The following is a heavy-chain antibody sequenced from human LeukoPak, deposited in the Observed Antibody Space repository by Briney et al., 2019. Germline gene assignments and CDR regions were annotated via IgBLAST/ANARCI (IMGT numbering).Heavy chain of an antibody. V-gene: IGHV4-39*07. CDR3: AREARRRWFDP. Sequence: PSETLPLTCTVSGGSISSSSYYWGWIRQPPGKGLEWIGSIYYSGSTYYNPSLKSRVTISVDTSKNQFSLKLSSVTAADTAVYYCAREARRRWFDPWGQGTLVTVSS. J-gene: IGHJ5*02. CDR2: IYYSGST. CDR1: GGSISSSSYY.